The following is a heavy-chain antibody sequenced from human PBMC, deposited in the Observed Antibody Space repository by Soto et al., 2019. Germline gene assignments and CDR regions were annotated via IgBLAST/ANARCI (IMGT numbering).Heavy chain of an antibody. J-gene: IGHJ4*02. Sequence: GGSLRLSCVASGFTVSDNCMTWVRQAPGKGLEWVSIIYSGGKTYYADSVKGRFTISRDNSKNTVFLQMYSLRAEDTAVYYCARGGPFYDLLTGFYRHYYYFDYWGLGTLVTVSS. CDR3: ARGGPFYDLLTGFYRHYYYFDY. CDR1: GFTVSDNC. V-gene: IGHV3-53*01. CDR2: IYSGGKT. D-gene: IGHD3-9*01.